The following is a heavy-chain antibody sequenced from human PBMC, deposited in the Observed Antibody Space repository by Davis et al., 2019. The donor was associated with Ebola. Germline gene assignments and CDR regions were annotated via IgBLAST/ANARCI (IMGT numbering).Heavy chain of an antibody. J-gene: IGHJ4*02. CDR2: IIPIFGTT. V-gene: IGHV1-69*13. D-gene: IGHD1-26*01. CDR3: AREVVGATTRRFDY. Sequence: AASVTVSCKASGGTFSSYGISWVRPAPGQGLEWMGGIIPIFGTTFYAQNFQGRVTITADESTSTAYMELSSLRSEDTAVYYCAREVVGATTRRFDYWGQGTLVTVSS. CDR1: GGTFSSYG.